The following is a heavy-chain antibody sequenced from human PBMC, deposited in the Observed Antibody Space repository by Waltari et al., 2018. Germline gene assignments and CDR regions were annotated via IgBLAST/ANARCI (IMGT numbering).Heavy chain of an antibody. CDR2: INPNSGGT. J-gene: IGHJ3*02. CDR3: ARDQDMGRGDAFDI. V-gene: IGHV1-2*02. Sequence: QVQLVQSGAEVKKPGASVTVSCKASGYTFTGYDMHWVRPAPGQGREWMGWINPNSGGTNYAQKFQGRVTMTRDTSISTAYMELSRLRSDDTAVYYCARDQDMGRGDAFDIWGQGTMVTVSS. CDR1: GYTFTGYD. D-gene: IGHD2-15*01.